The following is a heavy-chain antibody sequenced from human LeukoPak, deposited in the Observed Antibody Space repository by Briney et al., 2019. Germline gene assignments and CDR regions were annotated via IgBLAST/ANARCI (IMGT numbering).Heavy chain of an antibody. Sequence: SETLSLTCTVSGGSISSYYWSWIRQPPGKGLEWIGYIYYSGSTNYNPSLKSRVTISVDTSKNQFSLRLSSVTAADTAVYYCARHRAPYYDILTGYYGGAFGYFDYWGQGTLVTVSS. J-gene: IGHJ4*02. CDR3: ARHRAPYYDILTGYYGGAFGYFDY. CDR1: GGSISSYY. CDR2: IYYSGST. V-gene: IGHV4-59*08. D-gene: IGHD3-9*01.